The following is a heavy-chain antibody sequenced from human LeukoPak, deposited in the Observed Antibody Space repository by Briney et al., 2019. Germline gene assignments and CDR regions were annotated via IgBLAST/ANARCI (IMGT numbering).Heavy chain of an antibody. V-gene: IGHV1-69-2*01. Sequence: GASVNISFKASGYRFTDYYIYLVQQPPAEGLEWMGRVDPEDGETVYAEKFKDRLNMTADTSTNTAYMELTSLTSADTAVYYCVTDTQVADGDIIMFRDYWGQGALVTVSS. CDR1: GYRFTDYY. CDR2: VDPEDGET. J-gene: IGHJ4*02. D-gene: IGHD3-10*02. CDR3: VTDTQVADGDIIMFRDY.